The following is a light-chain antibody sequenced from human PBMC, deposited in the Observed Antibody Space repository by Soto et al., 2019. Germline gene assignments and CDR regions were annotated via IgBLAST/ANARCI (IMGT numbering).Light chain of an antibody. CDR2: DAS. Sequence: EFVLTQSPATLSLSPGERATLSCRASQTVSRSLAWYQQKPGQAPRLLIYDASNRATGIPARFSGSGSGTDFTLTISSLEPEDFAVYYCQQRTNWRALTFGGGTKVEI. J-gene: IGKJ4*01. CDR1: QTVSRS. CDR3: QQRTNWRALT. V-gene: IGKV3-11*01.